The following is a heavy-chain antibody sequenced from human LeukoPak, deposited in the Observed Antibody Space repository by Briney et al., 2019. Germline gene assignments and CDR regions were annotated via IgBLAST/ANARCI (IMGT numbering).Heavy chain of an antibody. D-gene: IGHD3-3*01. Sequence: GGSLRLSCAASGFTFSSYWMHWVRQAPGKGLVWVSRINSDGSSTSYADSVKGRFTISRDNAKNTLYLQMNSLRAEDTAVYYCALLTGYYDFWSGYSRVLEGDAFDIWGQGTMVTVSS. J-gene: IGHJ3*02. CDR1: GFTFSSYW. CDR2: INSDGSST. CDR3: ALLTGYYDFWSGYSRVLEGDAFDI. V-gene: IGHV3-74*01.